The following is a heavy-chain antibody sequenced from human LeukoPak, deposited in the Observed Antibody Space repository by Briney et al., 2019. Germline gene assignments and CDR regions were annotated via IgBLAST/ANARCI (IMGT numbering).Heavy chain of an antibody. V-gene: IGHV1-69*04. Sequence: SVKVSCKASGGTFSSYAISWVRQAPGQGLEWMGRIIPILGIANYAQKFQGRVTITADKSTSTAYMELSSLRSEDTAVYYCARDNKMATVNHPNWFDPWGQGTLVTVSS. D-gene: IGHD5-24*01. CDR1: GGTFSSYA. CDR3: ARDNKMATVNHPNWFDP. CDR2: IIPILGIA. J-gene: IGHJ5*02.